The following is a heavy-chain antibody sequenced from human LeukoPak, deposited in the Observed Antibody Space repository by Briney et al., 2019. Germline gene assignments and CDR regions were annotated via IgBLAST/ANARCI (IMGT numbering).Heavy chain of an antibody. J-gene: IGHJ4*02. Sequence: GGSLRLSCAASGFTFSSYSTNWVRQAPGKGLEWVSYISSSSSTIYYADSVKGRFTISRDNAKNSLYLQMNSLRAEDTAVYYCAREETPIRYFDWLPNPYYFDYWGQGTLVTVSS. D-gene: IGHD3-9*01. CDR3: AREETPIRYFDWLPNPYYFDY. CDR1: GFTFSSYS. CDR2: ISSSSSTI. V-gene: IGHV3-48*01.